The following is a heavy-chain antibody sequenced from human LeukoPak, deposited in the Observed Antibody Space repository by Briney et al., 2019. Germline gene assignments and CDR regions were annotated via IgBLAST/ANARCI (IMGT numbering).Heavy chain of an antibody. CDR1: GFTFSSYG. Sequence: PGGSLRLSCAASGFTFSSYGMPWVRKAPGKGLEWVAVIWYDGNNKYYADSVKGRFTISRDNSKNMVYLQMNSLRAEDTDVYYCARQPDGSGDCFDSWGQGSLVTVSS. V-gene: IGHV3-33*01. CDR2: IWYDGNNK. D-gene: IGHD3-22*01. CDR3: ARQPDGSGDCFDS. J-gene: IGHJ4*02.